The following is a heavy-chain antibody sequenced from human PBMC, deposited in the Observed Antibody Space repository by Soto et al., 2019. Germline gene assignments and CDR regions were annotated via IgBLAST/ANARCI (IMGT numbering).Heavy chain of an antibody. Sequence: SETLSLTCTVSGGSISSYYWSWIRQPPGKGLEWIGYIYYSGSTNYNPSLKSRVTISVDTSKNQFSLKLSSVTAADTAVYYCARVPGYCSGGSCYYPSRAVNYYYYYMDVWGKGTTVTVSS. V-gene: IGHV4-59*01. CDR3: ARVPGYCSGGSCYYPSRAVNYYYYYMDV. D-gene: IGHD2-15*01. CDR2: IYYSGST. CDR1: GGSISSYY. J-gene: IGHJ6*03.